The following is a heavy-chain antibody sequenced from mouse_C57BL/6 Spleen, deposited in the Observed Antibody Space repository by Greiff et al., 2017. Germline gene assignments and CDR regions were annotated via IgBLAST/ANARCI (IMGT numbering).Heavy chain of an antibody. CDR1: GFTFSSYA. CDR2: ISDGGSYT. Sequence: EVKLVESGGGLVKPGGSLKLSCAASGFTFSSYAMSWVRQTPEKRLEWVATISDGGSYTYYTDNVKGRFTISADNAKNTLYLQMNHLKSEDTAMYYCARDYEYDVYAMDYWGQGTSVTVSS. V-gene: IGHV5-4*01. CDR3: ARDYEYDVYAMDY. D-gene: IGHD2-4*01. J-gene: IGHJ4*01.